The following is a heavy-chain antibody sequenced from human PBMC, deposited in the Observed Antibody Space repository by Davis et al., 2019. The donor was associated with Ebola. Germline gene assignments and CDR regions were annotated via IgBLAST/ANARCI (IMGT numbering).Heavy chain of an antibody. CDR2: IYYSGST. D-gene: IGHD6-19*01. CDR3: ARCLSRGSSGWYVDWYFDL. V-gene: IGHV4-59*08. J-gene: IGHJ2*01. Sequence: PSETLSLTCTVSGGSISSYYWSWIRQPPGKGLEWIGYIYYSGSTNYNPSLKSRVTISVDTSKNQFSLKLSSVTAADTAVYYCARCLSRGSSGWYVDWYFDLWGRGTLVTVSS. CDR1: GGSISSYY.